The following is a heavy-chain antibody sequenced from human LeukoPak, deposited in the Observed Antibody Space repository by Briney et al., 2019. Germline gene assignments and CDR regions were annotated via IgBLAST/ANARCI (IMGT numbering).Heavy chain of an antibody. CDR1: GGSISSYY. Sequence: SETLSLTCTVSGGSISSYYWSWIRQPAGKGLEWIGRIYTSGSTNYNPSLKSRITMSVDTSKNQFSLKLSSVTAADTAVYYCARETTYYYDSSGHGLDYWGQGTLVTVSS. J-gene: IGHJ4*02. D-gene: IGHD3-22*01. CDR3: ARETTYYYDSSGHGLDY. CDR2: IYTSGST. V-gene: IGHV4-4*07.